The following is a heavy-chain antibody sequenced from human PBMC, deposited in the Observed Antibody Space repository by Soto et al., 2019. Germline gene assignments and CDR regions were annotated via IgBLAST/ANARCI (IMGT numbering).Heavy chain of an antibody. CDR1: GYTFTSYG. Sequence: ASVKVSCKASGYTFTSYGISWVRQAPGQGLEWMRWISAYNGNTNYAQKLQGRVTMTTDTSTSTAYMELRSPRSDDTAVYYCARGKFDWLFYYLDYWGQGTLVIVSS. D-gene: IGHD3-9*01. J-gene: IGHJ4*02. CDR3: ARGKFDWLFYYLDY. V-gene: IGHV1-18*01. CDR2: ISAYNGNT.